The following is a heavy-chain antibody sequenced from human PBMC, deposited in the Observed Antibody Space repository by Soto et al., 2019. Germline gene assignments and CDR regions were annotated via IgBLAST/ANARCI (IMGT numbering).Heavy chain of an antibody. CDR1: GYTFTSYD. CDR3: AIGYCISTSCPLHY. Sequence: ASVKVSCKASGYTFTSYDINWVRQATGQGLEWMGWMNPNSGNTGYAQKFQGRVTMTEDTSIDTAYMELSSLRSEDTAVYYCAIGYCISTSCPLHYWGQGTLVTVSS. D-gene: IGHD2-2*01. CDR2: MNPNSGNT. J-gene: IGHJ4*02. V-gene: IGHV1-8*01.